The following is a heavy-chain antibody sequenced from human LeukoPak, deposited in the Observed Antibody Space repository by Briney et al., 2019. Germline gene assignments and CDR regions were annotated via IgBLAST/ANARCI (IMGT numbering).Heavy chain of an antibody. CDR3: ARVAGYTYSVDY. J-gene: IGHJ4*02. CDR1: GGSFSGYY. D-gene: IGHD5-24*01. V-gene: IGHV4-34*01. Sequence: SETLSLTCAVYGGSFSGYYWSWIRQPPGKGLEWIGSIYHSGSTYYNPSLKSRVSMSVDASTNRYSLRLKSLTAADTAVYYCARVAGYTYSVDYWGQGTLVSVSS. CDR2: IYHSGST.